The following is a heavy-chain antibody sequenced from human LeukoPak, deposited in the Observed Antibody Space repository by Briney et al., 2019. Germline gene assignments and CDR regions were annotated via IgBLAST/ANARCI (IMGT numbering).Heavy chain of an antibody. D-gene: IGHD3-10*01. CDR3: ARGPGGSGSYLPYYFDY. CDR1: GGSFSGYS. CDR2: IYHSGST. J-gene: IGHJ4*02. V-gene: IGHV4-30-2*01. Sequence: SETLSLTCAVYGGSFSGYSWSWIRQPPGKGLEWIGYIYHSGSTYYNPSLKSRVTISVDRSKNQFSLKLSSVTAADTAVYYCARGPGGSGSYLPYYFDYWGQGTLVTVSS.